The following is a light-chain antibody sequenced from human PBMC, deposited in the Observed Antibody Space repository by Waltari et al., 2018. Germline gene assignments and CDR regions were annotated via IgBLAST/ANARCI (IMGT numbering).Light chain of an antibody. CDR3: QSAHNNVL. J-gene: IGLJ2*01. CDR2: KDS. CDR1: ALPKQY. V-gene: IGLV3-25*03. Sequence: SYELTQPPSVSVSPGQTARITCPGDALPKQYAYWYQQKPGPAPVLVIYKDSERPPGIPERFSGSSSGTMVTLTISGVQAEDEADYYCQSAHNNVLFGGGTKLTVL.